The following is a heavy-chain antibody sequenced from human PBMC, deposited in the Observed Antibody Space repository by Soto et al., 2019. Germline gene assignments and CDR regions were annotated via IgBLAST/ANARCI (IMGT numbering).Heavy chain of an antibody. CDR1: GFTLDDYA. CDR3: ANDPPGTSYLYYMDV. V-gene: IGHV3-9*01. Sequence: GGSVRLSCAASGFTLDDYALPWVRQAPGKGLEWVSGISWHSGSIAFADSVKGRFTISRDNAKNSLYLQMNSLRAEDTALYYCANDPPGTSYLYYMDVLPKCTTVHVSS. CDR2: ISWHSGSI. J-gene: IGHJ6*03.